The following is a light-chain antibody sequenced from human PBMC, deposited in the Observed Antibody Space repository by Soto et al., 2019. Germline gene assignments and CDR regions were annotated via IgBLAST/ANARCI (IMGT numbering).Light chain of an antibody. Sequence: QSALTQPPSVSGSPGQSVTISCTGTSSDVGSYNRVSWYQQPPGTAPKLMICEVSNRPSRVPDRFSGSKSGNTASLTISGLQAEDEADYYCSSYTSSSTLVFGGGTKLTVL. CDR2: EVS. CDR1: SSDVGSYNR. V-gene: IGLV2-18*02. J-gene: IGLJ2*01. CDR3: SSYTSSSTLV.